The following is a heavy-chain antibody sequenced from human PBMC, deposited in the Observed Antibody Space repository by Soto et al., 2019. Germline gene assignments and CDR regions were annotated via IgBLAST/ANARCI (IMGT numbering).Heavy chain of an antibody. J-gene: IGHJ4*02. V-gene: IGHV1-69*13. CDR2: IIPIFGTA. CDR3: ARDRYYDSSGYYELDY. D-gene: IGHD3-22*01. Sequence: SVKVSCKASGGTFSSYAISWVRQAPGQGLEWMGGIIPIFGTANYAQKFQGRVTITADESTSTAYMELSSLRSEDTAVYYCARDRYYDSSGYYELDYWGQGTLVTVSS. CDR1: GGTFSSYA.